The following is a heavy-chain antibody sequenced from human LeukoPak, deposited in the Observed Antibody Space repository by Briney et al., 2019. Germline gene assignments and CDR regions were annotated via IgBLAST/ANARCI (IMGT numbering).Heavy chain of an antibody. CDR1: GFTFSSYA. D-gene: IGHD3-3*01. Sequence: GGSLRLSCAASGFTFSSYAMSWVRQAPGKGLEWVSAISGSGGSTYYADSVKGRFTISRDNSKNTLYLQMNSLRAEDTAVYYCAKSLTRHYDLNWFDPWGQGTLVTVSS. V-gene: IGHV3-23*01. J-gene: IGHJ5*02. CDR3: AKSLTRHYDLNWFDP. CDR2: ISGSGGST.